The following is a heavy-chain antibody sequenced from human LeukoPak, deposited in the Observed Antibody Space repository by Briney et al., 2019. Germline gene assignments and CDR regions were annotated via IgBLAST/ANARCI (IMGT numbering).Heavy chain of an antibody. V-gene: IGHV4-39*01. Sequence: SETLSLTCSVSGGSISSSNYYWGWIRQSQGKGLEWIGRIHNNGNTVYNPPLQSRVTISVDTSKNQFSLKLTSVTAADTAVYYCARLGWWDSWGQGTLVTVSS. CDR3: ARLGWWDS. J-gene: IGHJ4*02. D-gene: IGHD2-15*01. CDR2: IHNNGNT. CDR1: GGSISSSNYY.